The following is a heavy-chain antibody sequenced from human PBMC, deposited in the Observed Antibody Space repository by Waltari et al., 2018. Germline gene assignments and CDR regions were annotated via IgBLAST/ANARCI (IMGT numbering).Heavy chain of an antibody. D-gene: IGHD1-26*01. CDR1: GFTFGSYG. V-gene: IGHV3-23*01. J-gene: IGHJ4*02. CDR3: AKDRDGSSLTLDYVDH. CDR2: VSGSGDTT. Sequence: VRLLESGGGVVQPGGSLRLSCVAYGFTFGSYGMRWLRQGAGKGLEWVSSVSGSGDTTDYAESVKGRFTISRDNSKNTFYMQLNSLRVDDTAVYYCAKDRDGSSLTLDYVDHGSQGSLVTASS.